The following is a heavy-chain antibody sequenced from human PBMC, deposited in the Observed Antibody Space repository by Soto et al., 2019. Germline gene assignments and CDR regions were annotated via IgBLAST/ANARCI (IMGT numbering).Heavy chain of an antibody. Sequence: GGSLRLSCAASGFTFSSYAMSLVRQAPGKGLEWVSAISGSGGSTYYADSVKGRFTISRDNSKNTLYLQMNSLRAEDTAVYYCAKNVLLWFGELYYFDYWGQGTLVTVSS. J-gene: IGHJ4*02. CDR2: ISGSGGST. CDR1: GFTFSSYA. D-gene: IGHD3-10*01. CDR3: AKNVLLWFGELYYFDY. V-gene: IGHV3-23*01.